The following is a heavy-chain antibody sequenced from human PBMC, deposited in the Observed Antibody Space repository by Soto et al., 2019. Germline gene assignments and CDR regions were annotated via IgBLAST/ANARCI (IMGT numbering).Heavy chain of an antibody. Sequence: PGGSLRLSCAASGFTFSTYAMSWVRQAPAKGLEWVSAISDSGGSTYYADSAKGRFTISRDNSKNTLYLQMNSLRAEDTAVYYCAKRKPEVGAVSDYWGQGTLVTVSS. J-gene: IGHJ4*02. V-gene: IGHV3-23*01. CDR3: AKRKPEVGAVSDY. CDR2: ISDSGGST. CDR1: GFTFSTYA. D-gene: IGHD1-26*01.